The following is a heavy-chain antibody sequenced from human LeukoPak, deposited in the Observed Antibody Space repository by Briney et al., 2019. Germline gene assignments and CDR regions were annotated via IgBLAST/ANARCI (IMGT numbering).Heavy chain of an antibody. CDR3: ARDPEVDTAMVLFDY. V-gene: IGHV3-21*01. D-gene: IGHD5-18*01. CDR1: GFTFSSYS. Sequence: NPGGSLRLSCAASGFTFSSYSMNGVRQAPGKGLEWVSSISSSSSYIYYADSVKGRFTISRDNAKNSLYLQMNSLRAEDTAVYYCARDPEVDTAMVLFDYWGQGTLVTVSS. J-gene: IGHJ4*02. CDR2: ISSSSSYI.